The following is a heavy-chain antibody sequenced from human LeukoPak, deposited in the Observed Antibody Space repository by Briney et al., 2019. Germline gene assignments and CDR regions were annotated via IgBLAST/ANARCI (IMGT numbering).Heavy chain of an antibody. CDR1: GFTFSSYG. V-gene: IGHV3-30*03. CDR3: TTDGMYYYDSSGYSASRQMDL. J-gene: IGHJ3*01. CDR2: ISYDGSNK. Sequence: QTGGSLRLSCAASGFTFSSYGMHWVRQAPGKGLEWVAVISYDGSNKYYADSVKGRFTISRDNSKNTLYLQMNSLRAEDTAVYYCTTDGMYYYDSSGYSASRQMDLWGQGTMVTVSS. D-gene: IGHD3-22*01.